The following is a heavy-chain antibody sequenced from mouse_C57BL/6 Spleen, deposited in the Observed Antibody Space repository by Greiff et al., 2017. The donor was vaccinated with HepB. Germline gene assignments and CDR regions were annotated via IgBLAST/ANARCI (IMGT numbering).Heavy chain of an antibody. CDR3: AREDYSNWGFAY. J-gene: IGHJ3*01. V-gene: IGHV1-64*01. Sequence: VQLQQPGAELVKPGASVKLSCKASGYTFTSYWMHWVKQRPGQGLEWIGMIHPNSGSTNYNEKFKSKATLTVDKSSSTAYMQLSSLTSEDSAVYYCAREDYSNWGFAYWGQGTLVTVSA. CDR1: GYTFTSYW. CDR2: IHPNSGST. D-gene: IGHD2-5*01.